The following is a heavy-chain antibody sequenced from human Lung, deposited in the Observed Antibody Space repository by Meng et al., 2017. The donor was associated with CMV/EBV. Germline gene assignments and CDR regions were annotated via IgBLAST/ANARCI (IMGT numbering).Heavy chain of an antibody. J-gene: IGHJ6*02. Sequence: SCAASGFTFDDYAMHWVRQAPGKGLEWVSGISWNSGSIGYAASVKGRFTISRDNEKNSLYLQMHSQRAEDTALFYCARWDGYTIPVGSGMDGWGQGNXVTVSS. CDR2: ISWNSGSI. CDR1: GFTFDDYA. V-gene: IGHV3-9*01. CDR3: ARWDGYTIPVGSGMDG. D-gene: IGHD5-24*01.